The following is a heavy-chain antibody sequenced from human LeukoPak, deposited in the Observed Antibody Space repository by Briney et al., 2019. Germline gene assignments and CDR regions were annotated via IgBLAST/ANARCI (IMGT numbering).Heavy chain of an antibody. D-gene: IGHD3-10*01. J-gene: IGHJ4*02. Sequence: SATLSLTCNVFGGSISSNSQHWGWLRQPPGEGLEGMGSIYFSGSTYYSPSLKSRVTISVDPSTNQFSLKLSSVTAADTAVYYCVAEEYGTGSYYKSAFWGKGALVTVSS. V-gene: IGHV4-39*01. CDR1: GGSISSNSQH. CDR3: VAEEYGTGSYYKSAF. CDR2: IYFSGST.